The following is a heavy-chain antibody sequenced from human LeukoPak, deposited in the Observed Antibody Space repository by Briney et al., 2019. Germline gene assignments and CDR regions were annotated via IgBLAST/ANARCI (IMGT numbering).Heavy chain of an antibody. D-gene: IGHD1-26*01. J-gene: IGHJ3*02. CDR2: ISYDGSNK. V-gene: IGHV3-30-3*01. Sequence: GGSLRLSCAASGFTFSSYAMHWVRQAPGKGLEWVAVISYDGSNKYYADSVKGRFTISRDNSKNTLYLQMNSLRAEDTAVYYCARGSGGSYFLWPGAFDIWGQGTMVTVSS. CDR3: ARGSGGSYFLWPGAFDI. CDR1: GFTFSSYA.